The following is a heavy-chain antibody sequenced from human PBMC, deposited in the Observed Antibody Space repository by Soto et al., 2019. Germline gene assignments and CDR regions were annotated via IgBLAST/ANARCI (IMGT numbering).Heavy chain of an antibody. V-gene: IGHV3-21*01. D-gene: IGHD2-2*01. J-gene: IGHJ1*01. CDR3: ARGPTPYCSSTSCYPEYFQH. Sequence: GGSLRLSCAASGFTFSSYSMNWVRQAPGKGLEWVSSISSSSSYIYYADSVKGRFTISRDNAKNSLYLQMNSLRAEDTAVYYCARGPTPYCSSTSCYPEYFQHWGQGTLVTVSS. CDR1: GFTFSSYS. CDR2: ISSSSSYI.